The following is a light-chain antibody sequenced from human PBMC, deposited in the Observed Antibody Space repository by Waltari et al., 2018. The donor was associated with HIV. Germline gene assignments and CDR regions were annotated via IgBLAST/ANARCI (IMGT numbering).Light chain of an antibody. CDR1: SSNIGAGYD. CDR3: QSYDSTGV. V-gene: IGLV1-40*01. CDR2: GNS. Sequence: QSVLTQPPSVSGAPGQRVTISCTGSSSNIGAGYDLHWYQQLPGTAPKLLIYGNSNRPSGVPDRFSGSKSGTSASLAITGLQAEDEADYYCQSYDSTGVFGGGTKPTVL. J-gene: IGLJ3*02.